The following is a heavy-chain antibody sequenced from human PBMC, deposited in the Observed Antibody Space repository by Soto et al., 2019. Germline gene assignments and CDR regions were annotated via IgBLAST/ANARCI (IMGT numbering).Heavy chain of an antibody. Sequence: ASVKVSCKSSGFSFISYAIHWVRQAPGQRLEWMGWINVVTGNTKYSQHFQGRVTITRDTSASTAYMELNGLTSDDTAIYYCAREHDDWSGYSFDFWGQGTLVTVSS. CDR3: AREHDDWSGYSFDF. J-gene: IGHJ4*02. CDR1: GFSFISYA. D-gene: IGHD3-3*01. CDR2: INVVTGNT. V-gene: IGHV1-3*01.